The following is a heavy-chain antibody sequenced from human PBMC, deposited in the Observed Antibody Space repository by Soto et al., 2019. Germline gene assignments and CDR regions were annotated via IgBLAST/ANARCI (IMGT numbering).Heavy chain of an antibody. V-gene: IGHV4-61*01. CDR3: AGYNWNYYFDP. D-gene: IGHD1-7*01. J-gene: IGHJ5*02. Sequence: SETLSLTCTVSGGSVRDGSYYWAWLRQPPGKGLEWIGHIYHSGSTIYNPSLKSRVTISIDTSKSQFSLNLNSITAADTAVYYCAGYNWNYYFDPWGQGTLVTVSS. CDR1: GGSVRDGSYY. CDR2: IYHSGST.